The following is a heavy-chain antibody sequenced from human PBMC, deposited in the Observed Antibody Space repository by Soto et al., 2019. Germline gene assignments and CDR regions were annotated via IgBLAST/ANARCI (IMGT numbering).Heavy chain of an antibody. CDR2: INSDGSST. V-gene: IGHV3-74*01. Sequence: GGSLRLSCAVSGFTFSTTWMHWVRQVPEKGLEWVSYINSDGSSTTYADSVRGRFTISRDNAKNTLYLQLNSLRAEDTAVYYCARDGNWYFNSWGQGTLVTVSS. D-gene: IGHD1-1*01. J-gene: IGHJ4*02. CDR3: ARDGNWYFNS. CDR1: GFTFSTTW.